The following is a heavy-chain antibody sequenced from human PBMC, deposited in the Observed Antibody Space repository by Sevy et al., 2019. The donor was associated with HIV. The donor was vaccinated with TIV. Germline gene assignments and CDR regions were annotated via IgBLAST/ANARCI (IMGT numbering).Heavy chain of an antibody. CDR2: IWYDGRTE. CDR1: GFTFRSFS. Sequence: GGSLRLSCVASGFTFRSFSMHWVRQAPGKGLEWVAAIWYDGRTERYADSVQCRFTISRDNSKKTLHLQMNSLRAEDTALYYCARDAARVIVPTAGFDSWGQGTLVTVSS. J-gene: IGHJ5*01. CDR3: ARDAARVIVPTAGFDS. V-gene: IGHV3-33*01. D-gene: IGHD1-1*01.